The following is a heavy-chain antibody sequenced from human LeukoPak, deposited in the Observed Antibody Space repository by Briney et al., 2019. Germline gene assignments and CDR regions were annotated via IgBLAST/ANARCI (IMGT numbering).Heavy chain of an antibody. CDR1: GFTFNTYT. J-gene: IGHJ4*02. D-gene: IGHD6-13*01. Sequence: GGSLRLSCAASGFTFNTYTMNWVRQAPGKGLEWVAVISYDGSNKYYADSVKGRFTISRDNSKNTLYLQMNSLRAEDTAVYYCAKASYSSSWYSPGYFDYWGQGTLVTVSS. CDR3: AKASYSSSWYSPGYFDY. V-gene: IGHV3-30-3*01. CDR2: ISYDGSNK.